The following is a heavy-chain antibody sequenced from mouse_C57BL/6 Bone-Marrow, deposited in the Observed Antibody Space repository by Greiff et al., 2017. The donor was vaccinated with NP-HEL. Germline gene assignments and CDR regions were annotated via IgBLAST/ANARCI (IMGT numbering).Heavy chain of an antibody. D-gene: IGHD1-2*01. CDR1: GFTFSSYA. Sequence: DVQLVESGEGLVKPGGSLKLSCAASGFTFSSYAMSWVRQTPEKRLEWVAYISSGGDYIYYADTVKGRFTISRDNARNTLYLQMSSLKSEDTAMYYCTRVHYWGRFAYWGQGTLVTVSA. CDR3: TRVHYWGRFAY. CDR2: ISSGGDYI. J-gene: IGHJ3*01. V-gene: IGHV5-9-1*02.